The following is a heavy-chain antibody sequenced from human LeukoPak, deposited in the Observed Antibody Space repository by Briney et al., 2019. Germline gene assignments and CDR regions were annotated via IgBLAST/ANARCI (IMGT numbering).Heavy chain of an antibody. CDR3: ARGQPPSYYDMDV. J-gene: IGHJ6*02. Sequence: GGSLRLSCAASGFTFSSYGMHWVRQAPGKGLEWVAVIWSDGSTKYYADSVKGRFTISRDNSKTTLSLQMNSLRAEDTAVYYCARGQPPSYYDMDVWGQGTTVSVSS. CDR2: IWSDGSTK. V-gene: IGHV3-33*01. CDR1: GFTFSSYG. D-gene: IGHD6-13*01.